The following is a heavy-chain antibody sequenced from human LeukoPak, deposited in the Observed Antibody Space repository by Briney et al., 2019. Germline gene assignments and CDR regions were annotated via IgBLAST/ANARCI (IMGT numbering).Heavy chain of an antibody. D-gene: IGHD6-13*01. CDR3: ARGYNSSWNHFDY. CDR1: EFTFSFYW. CDR2: IKEDGTEK. J-gene: IGHJ4*02. Sequence: GGPLRLSCAASEFTFSFYWMSWVRQAPGKGLEWVANIKEDGTEKYYVDSVKGRFTISRDNAKSSVYLQMNSLRAEDTAVYYCARGYNSSWNHFDYWGQGTLVTVSS. V-gene: IGHV3-7*04.